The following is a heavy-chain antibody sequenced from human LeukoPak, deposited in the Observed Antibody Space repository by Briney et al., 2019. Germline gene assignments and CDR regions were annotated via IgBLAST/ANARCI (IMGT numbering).Heavy chain of an antibody. D-gene: IGHD3-22*01. CDR1: GGSISSSSYY. J-gene: IGHJ4*02. CDR2: IYYSGST. CDR3: ASNYDSSGYTDY. V-gene: IGHV4-39*07. Sequence: PSETLSLTCTVSGGSISSSSYYWGWIRQPPGKGLEWIGSIYYSGSTYYNPSLKSRVTISVDTSKNQFSLKLSSVTAADTAVYYCASNYDSSGYTDYWGQGTLVTVSS.